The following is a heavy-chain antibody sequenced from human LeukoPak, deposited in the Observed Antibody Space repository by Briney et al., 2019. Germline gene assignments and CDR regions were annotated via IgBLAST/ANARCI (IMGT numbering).Heavy chain of an antibody. CDR2: ISGSGGST. CDR1: GFTFSSYA. Sequence: QAGGSLRLSCAASGFTFSSYAMSWVRQAPGKGLEWVSAISGSGGSTYYADSVKGRFTISRDNAKNSLYLQMNSLRAEDTAVYYCARGEMAWDLFDIWGQGTMVTVSS. V-gene: IGHV3-23*01. CDR3: ARGEMAWDLFDI. D-gene: IGHD5-24*01. J-gene: IGHJ3*02.